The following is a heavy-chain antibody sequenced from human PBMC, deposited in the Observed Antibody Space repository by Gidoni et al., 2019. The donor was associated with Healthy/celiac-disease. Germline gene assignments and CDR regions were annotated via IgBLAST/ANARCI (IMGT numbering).Heavy chain of an antibody. CDR1: GYTFTGYY. V-gene: IGHV1-2*02. CDR2: INPNSGGT. J-gene: IGHJ4*02. D-gene: IGHD6-13*01. Sequence: QVQLVQSGAEVKKPGASVKVSCKAAGYTFTGYYMHWVRQAPGQGLEWMGWINPNSGGTNYAQKFQGRVTMTRDTSISTAYMELSRLRSDDTAVYYCARDHGWRQQLVLDFDYWGQGTLVTVSS. CDR3: ARDHGWRQQLVLDFDY.